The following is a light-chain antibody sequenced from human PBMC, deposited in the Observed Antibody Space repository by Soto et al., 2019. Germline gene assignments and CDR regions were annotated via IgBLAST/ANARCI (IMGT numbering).Light chain of an antibody. J-gene: IGLJ2*01. Sequence: QSALTQSHSASGSPGQSITVSCTGTSSDVGDYNFVSWYQQHPGKAPKLLIYEVTKRPSGVPDRFSGSKSGNTASLTVSGLQSEDEADYYCSSFAASHVVFGGGTKVTVL. CDR2: EVT. CDR1: SSDVGDYNF. CDR3: SSFAASHVV. V-gene: IGLV2-8*01.